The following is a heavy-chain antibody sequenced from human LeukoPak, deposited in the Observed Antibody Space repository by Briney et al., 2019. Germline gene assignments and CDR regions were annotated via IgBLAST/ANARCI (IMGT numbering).Heavy chain of an antibody. D-gene: IGHD3-22*01. J-gene: IGHJ4*02. CDR2: ISSSSSYI. CDR3: ARPPQTYYDSSGPLDY. CDR1: GFTVSSNY. V-gene: IGHV3-21*01. Sequence: GGSLRLSRAASGFTVSSNYMSWVRQAPGKGLEWVSSISSSSSYIYYADSVKGRFTISRDNAKNSLYLQMNSLRAEDTAVYYCARPPQTYYDSSGPLDYWGQGTLVTVSS.